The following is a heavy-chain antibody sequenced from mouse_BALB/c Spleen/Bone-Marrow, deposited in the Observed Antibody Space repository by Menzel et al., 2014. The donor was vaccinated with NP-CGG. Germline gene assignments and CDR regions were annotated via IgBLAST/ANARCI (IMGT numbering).Heavy chain of an antibody. Sequence: EVQLQQSGPGLVKPSQSLSLPRTVTGYSITSDYSWNWIRQFPGNKLEWMGYISYSGSTSYNPSLKSRISITRDTSKNQFFLQLNSVTTEGTATYYCARGVPDYWGQGTTLTVSS. J-gene: IGHJ2*01. CDR2: ISYSGST. CDR3: ARGVPDY. V-gene: IGHV3-2*02. CDR1: GYSITSDYS.